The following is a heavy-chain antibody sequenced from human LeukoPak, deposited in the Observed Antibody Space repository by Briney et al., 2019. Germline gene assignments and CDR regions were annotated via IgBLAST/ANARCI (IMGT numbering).Heavy chain of an antibody. Sequence: PGGSLRLSCAASGFTFSSYAMHWVRQAPGKGLEWVSVIYSGGSTYYADSVKGRFTISRDNSKNTLYLQMNSLRAEDTAVYYCARDLGRTTFDYWGQGTLVTVSS. CDR1: GFTFSSYA. CDR2: IYSGGST. V-gene: IGHV3-66*01. J-gene: IGHJ4*02. D-gene: IGHD1-7*01. CDR3: ARDLGRTTFDY.